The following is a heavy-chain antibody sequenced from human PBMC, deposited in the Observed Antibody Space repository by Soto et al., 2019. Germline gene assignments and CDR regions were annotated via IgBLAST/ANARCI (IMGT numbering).Heavy chain of an antibody. CDR2: TRNKANSYTT. Sequence: EVQLVESGGGLVQPGGSLRLSCAASGFTFSDHYMDWVRQAPGKGLEWVGRTRNKANSYTTEYAASVKGRFTISRDDSKTSLYLQTNSLKTGDTAVYYCARTPRWYSGGGPEAFDIWGQGTMVTVSS. J-gene: IGHJ3*02. CDR3: ARTPRWYSGGGPEAFDI. V-gene: IGHV3-72*01. D-gene: IGHD6-19*01. CDR1: GFTFSDHY.